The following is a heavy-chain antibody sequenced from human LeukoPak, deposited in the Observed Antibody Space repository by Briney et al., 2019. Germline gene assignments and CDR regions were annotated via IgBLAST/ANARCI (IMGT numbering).Heavy chain of an antibody. CDR2: IYTSGST. V-gene: IGHV4-61*02. CDR3: ARHGADTIFGVVTPKPLGLFDY. CDR1: DYSISIGYY. J-gene: IGHJ4*02. D-gene: IGHD3-3*01. Sequence: SETLSLTCTVSDYSISIGYYWSWIRQPAGKGLEWIGRIYTSGSTNYNPSLKSRVTISVDKSKNQFSLKLSSVTAADTAVYYCARHGADTIFGVVTPKPLGLFDYWGQGTLVTVSS.